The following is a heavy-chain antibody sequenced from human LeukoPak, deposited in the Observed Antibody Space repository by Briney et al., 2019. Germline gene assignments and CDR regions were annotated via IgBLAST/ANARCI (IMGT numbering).Heavy chain of an antibody. Sequence: GGSLRLSCAASGFTFSSYGMHWVRQAPGKGLEWVAVISYDGSNKYYADSVKGRFTISGDNSKNTLYLQMNSLRAEDTAVYYCAKDWGKLELDYWGQGTLVTVSS. CDR2: ISYDGSNK. D-gene: IGHD3-16*01. J-gene: IGHJ4*02. CDR1: GFTFSSYG. V-gene: IGHV3-30*18. CDR3: AKDWGKLELDY.